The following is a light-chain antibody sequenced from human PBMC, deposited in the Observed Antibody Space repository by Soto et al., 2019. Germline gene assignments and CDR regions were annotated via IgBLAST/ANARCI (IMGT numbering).Light chain of an antibody. CDR2: GAS. V-gene: IGKV3-15*01. Sequence: EILMTQSPATLSVSPGERATLSCRASHNINSNIAWYQQKPGQAPRLLIYGASTRATGFPARFSGRGSGTEYTLTISILQFEDFAIYYCKQYINWPYTFGQGTKLEI. CDR3: KQYINWPYT. CDR1: HNINSN. J-gene: IGKJ2*01.